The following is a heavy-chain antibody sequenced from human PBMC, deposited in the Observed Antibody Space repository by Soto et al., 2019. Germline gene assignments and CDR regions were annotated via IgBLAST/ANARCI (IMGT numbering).Heavy chain of an antibody. J-gene: IGHJ4*02. CDR2: ISSTASTM. CDR3: ARGTQKRDCTDGRCYTVDY. Sequence: QVQLVESGGGLVKPGGSLRLSCAASGFTFSDYYMSWIRQAPGKGLEWVSYISSTASTMYYADSVKGRFTISRDNAKNSVYLQMNSLRAEDTAVHYCARGTQKRDCTDGRCYTVDYWGQGTLVTVSS. CDR1: GFTFSDYY. D-gene: IGHD2-8*01. V-gene: IGHV3-11*01.